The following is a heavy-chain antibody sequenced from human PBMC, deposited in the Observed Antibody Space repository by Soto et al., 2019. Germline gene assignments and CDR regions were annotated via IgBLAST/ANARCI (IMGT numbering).Heavy chain of an antibody. V-gene: IGHV4-34*01. Sequence: QVQLQQWGAGLLKPSETLSLTCAVYGGSFSGYYWSWIRQPPGKGLEWIGEINHRGSTNYNPSLKSRVTISVDTSKNQFSLKLSSVTAADTAVYYCAREIAAAGNDPFIDYWGQGTLVTVSS. D-gene: IGHD6-13*01. CDR1: GGSFSGYY. CDR2: INHRGST. J-gene: IGHJ4*02. CDR3: AREIAAAGNDPFIDY.